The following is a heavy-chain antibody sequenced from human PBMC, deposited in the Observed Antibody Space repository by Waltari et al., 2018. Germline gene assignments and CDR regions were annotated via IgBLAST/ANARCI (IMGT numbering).Heavy chain of an antibody. D-gene: IGHD3-22*01. CDR1: GGTFSNYV. CDR3: ARSYYYDRIGDYPSLGAFDY. V-gene: IGHV1-69*12. CDR2: IIPIFRTP. J-gene: IGHJ4*02. Sequence: QVQLVQSGAEVKKPGSSVKVSCKASGGTFSNYVISWVRQAPGQGLEWMGRIIPIFRTPTYAQQFQGRVTIIADESTSTVYMGLSSLRSEDTAVYYCARSYYYDRIGDYPSLGAFDYWGQGTLVTVSS.